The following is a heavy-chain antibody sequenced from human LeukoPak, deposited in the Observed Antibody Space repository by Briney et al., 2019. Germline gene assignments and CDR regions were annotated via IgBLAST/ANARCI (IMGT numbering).Heavy chain of an antibody. CDR2: IKDGGSTI. CDR1: GLTFTYFA. J-gene: IGHJ6*02. V-gene: IGHV3-11*01. CDR3: ARGHYGLDV. Sequence: GGSLRLSCAASGLTFTYFAFSWVRQAPGKGLEWVSYIKDGGSTIYYADSVEGRFTISRDNAKNSVYLQMNSLRVEDTAVYYCARGHYGLDVWGQGTTVTVSS.